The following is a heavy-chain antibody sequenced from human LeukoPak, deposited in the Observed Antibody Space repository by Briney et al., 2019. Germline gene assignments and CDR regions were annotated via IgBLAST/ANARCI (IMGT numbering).Heavy chain of an antibody. CDR1: GYSISSGYF. CDR3: ARPLGDCYGCGNWFDP. CDR2: IYHGGST. D-gene: IGHD2-21*02. J-gene: IGHJ5*02. V-gene: IGHV4-38-2*02. Sequence: SETLSLTCTVSGYSISSGYFWGWIRQPPGKGLEWIGSIYHGGSTFYNPSLKSRVTISVDTSKNQFSLKLSSVTAADTAVYYCARPLGDCYGCGNWFDPWGQGTLVTVSS.